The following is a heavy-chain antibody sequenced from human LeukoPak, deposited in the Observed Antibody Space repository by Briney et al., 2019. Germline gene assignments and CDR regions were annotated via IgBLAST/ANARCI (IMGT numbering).Heavy chain of an antibody. CDR1: GFTFSTYR. D-gene: IGHD3-16*01. V-gene: IGHV3-74*01. CDR2: VNSDGSSA. Sequence: GGSLRLSCAASGFTFSTYRMHWVRQAPGKGLVWVSHVNSDGSSATYADSVKGRFTISRDNAKNTLFLQMNSLRVEDTAVYYCSRGRYYLDSWGQGTLVTVSS. CDR3: SRGRYYLDS. J-gene: IGHJ4*02.